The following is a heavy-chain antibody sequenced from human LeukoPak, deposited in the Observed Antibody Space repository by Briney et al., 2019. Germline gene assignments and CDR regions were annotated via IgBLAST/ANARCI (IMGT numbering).Heavy chain of an antibody. CDR1: GFTFSSYG. D-gene: IGHD6-13*01. J-gene: IGHJ4*02. CDR3: AKDQRRLAAANTIDY. Sequence: PGRSLRLSCAASGFTFSSYGMHWVRQAPGKGLEWVAVISYGGSNKYYADSVKGRFTISRDNSKNTLYLQMNSLRAEDTAVYYCAKDQRRLAAANTIDYWGQGTLVTVSS. CDR2: ISYGGSNK. V-gene: IGHV3-30*18.